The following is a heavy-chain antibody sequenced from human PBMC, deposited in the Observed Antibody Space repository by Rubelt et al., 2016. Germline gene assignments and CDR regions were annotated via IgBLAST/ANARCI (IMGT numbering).Heavy chain of an antibody. CDR2: LIRDASRA. J-gene: IGHJ4*02. V-gene: IGHV3-74*01. CDR3: ATGLREAFDL. D-gene: IGHD4-17*01. Sequence: EVQLVESGGGLVQPGGSLRLSCVASGFTLRSYWMHWVRQVPGKGLVWVSRLIRDASRAIYADSVQGRFTIARENAKSTLYLQMNRLRAEDTAVYYCATGLREAFDLWGQGTLVTVSS. CDR1: GFTLRSYW.